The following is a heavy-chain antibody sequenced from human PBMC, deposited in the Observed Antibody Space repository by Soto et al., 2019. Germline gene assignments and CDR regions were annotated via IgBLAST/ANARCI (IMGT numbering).Heavy chain of an antibody. CDR2: IIPIFGTA. J-gene: IGHJ6*02. CDR3: ARATAVAGTAEPHGMDV. V-gene: IGHV1-69*12. D-gene: IGHD6-19*01. Sequence: QVQLVQSGAEVKKPGSSVKVSCKASGGTFSSYAISWVRQAPGQGLEWMGGIIPIFGTANYAQKFQGRVTITADESTSTAYKELSSLRSEDTAVYYCARATAVAGTAEPHGMDVWGQGTTVTVSS. CDR1: GGTFSSYA.